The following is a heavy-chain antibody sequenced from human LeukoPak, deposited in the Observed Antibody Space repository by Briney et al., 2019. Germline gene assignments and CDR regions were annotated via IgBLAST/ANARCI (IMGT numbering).Heavy chain of an antibody. Sequence: GGSLRLSCAASGFTFSDYYMSWIRQAPGKGLEWVSYISSSGSTIYYADSVKGRFTISRDNAKNSLYLQMNSLRAEDTAVYYCARDRPIFSSGERGNAFDIWGQGTMVTVSS. CDR3: ARDRPIFSSGERGNAFDI. CDR2: ISSSGSTI. V-gene: IGHV3-11*01. CDR1: GFTFSDYY. J-gene: IGHJ3*02. D-gene: IGHD6-19*01.